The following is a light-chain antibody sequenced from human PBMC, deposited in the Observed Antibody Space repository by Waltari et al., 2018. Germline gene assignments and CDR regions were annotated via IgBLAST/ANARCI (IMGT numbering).Light chain of an antibody. CDR2: WAS. J-gene: IGKJ2*01. CDR3: QQYYSTPYT. Sequence: DIVMTQSPDSLAVSLGERATINCKSSQSILYSSNNKTYLAWYQQKPGQPPKLRSYWASTRESGVPDRFSGSGSGTEFTLTISSLQAEDVAVYYCQQYYSTPYTFGQGTKLEIK. V-gene: IGKV4-1*01. CDR1: QSILYSSNNKTY.